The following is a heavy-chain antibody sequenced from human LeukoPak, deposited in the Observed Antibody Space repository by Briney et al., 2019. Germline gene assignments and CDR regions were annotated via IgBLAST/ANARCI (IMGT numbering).Heavy chain of an antibody. Sequence: SETLSLTCTVSGGSISSYYWSWIRQPPGKGLEWIGYIYYSGSTNYNPSLKSRVTISVDTSTNQFSLKLSSVTAADTAVYYCARHNSPEYSSSSPFDYWGQGTLVTVSS. J-gene: IGHJ4*02. CDR1: GGSISSYY. CDR2: IYYSGST. D-gene: IGHD6-6*01. CDR3: ARHNSPEYSSSSPFDY. V-gene: IGHV4-59*08.